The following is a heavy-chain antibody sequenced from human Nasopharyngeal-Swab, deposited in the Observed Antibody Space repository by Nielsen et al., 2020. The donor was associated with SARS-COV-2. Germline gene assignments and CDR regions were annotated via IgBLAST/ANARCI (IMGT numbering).Heavy chain of an antibody. CDR3: ARDYGDYERMQYYYYYGMDV. D-gene: IGHD4-17*01. CDR2: ISSSGSTI. Sequence: GESLKISCAASGFTFSSYEMNWVRQAPGKGLEWVSYISSSGSTIYYADSVKGRFTISRANAKNSLYLQMNSLRAEDTAVYYCARDYGDYERMQYYYYYGMDVWGQGTTVTVSS. CDR1: GFTFSSYE. V-gene: IGHV3-48*03. J-gene: IGHJ6*02.